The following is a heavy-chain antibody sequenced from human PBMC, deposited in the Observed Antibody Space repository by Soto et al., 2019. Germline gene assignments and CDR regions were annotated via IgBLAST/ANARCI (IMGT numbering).Heavy chain of an antibody. CDR2: INHSGST. Sequence: SETLSLTCAVYGGSFSGYYWSWIRQPPGKGLEWIGEINHSGSTNYNPSLKSRVTISVDTSKNQFSLKLSSVTAADTAVYYCARDQGSSSWATFDYWGQGTLVTVSS. J-gene: IGHJ4*02. V-gene: IGHV4-34*01. CDR1: GGSFSGYY. D-gene: IGHD6-13*01. CDR3: ARDQGSSSWATFDY.